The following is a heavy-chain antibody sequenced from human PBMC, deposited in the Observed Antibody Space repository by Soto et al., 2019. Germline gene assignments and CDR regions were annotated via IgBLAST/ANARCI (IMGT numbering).Heavy chain of an antibody. Sequence: QVQLVQSGAEVKKPGASVKVSCKASGYTFTSYYMHWVRQAPGQGLEWMGIINPSGGSTSYAQKLQGRVTMTRDTSTSTVYMELSSLRSEDTAVYYCARDPGSVNWFDPWGQGTLVTVSS. V-gene: IGHV1-46*04. CDR2: INPSGGST. CDR1: GYTFTSYY. J-gene: IGHJ5*02. D-gene: IGHD3-10*01. CDR3: ARDPGSVNWFDP.